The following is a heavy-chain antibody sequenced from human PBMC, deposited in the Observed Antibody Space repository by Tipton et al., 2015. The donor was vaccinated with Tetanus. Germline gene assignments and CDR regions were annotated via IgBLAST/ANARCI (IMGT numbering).Heavy chain of an antibody. CDR1: GGSFTSDNSY. CDR2: INYSGSS. V-gene: IGHV4-30-2*01. CDR3: ARGDYYGSGTYDV. Sequence: TLSLTCTVSGGSFTSDNSYWSWIRKPPGKGLEWIGYINYSGSSYYSPSLKSRVSISVDGSNNQFSLDLNSVTAADTAVYYCARGDYYGSGTYDVWGQGTTVTVPS. J-gene: IGHJ6*02. D-gene: IGHD3-10*01.